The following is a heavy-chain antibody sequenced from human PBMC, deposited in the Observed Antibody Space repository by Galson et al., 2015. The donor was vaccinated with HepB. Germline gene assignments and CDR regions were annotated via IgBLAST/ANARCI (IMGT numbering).Heavy chain of an antibody. CDR1: GGSFSGYY. CDR2: INHSGST. J-gene: IGHJ6*02. Sequence: ETLSLTCAVYGGSFSGYYWSWIRQPPGKGLEWIGEINHSGSTNYNPSLKSRVTISVDTSKNQFSLKLSSVTAADTAVYYCARGRAARYYYYGMDVWGQGTTVTVSS. V-gene: IGHV4-34*01. CDR3: ARGRAARYYYYGMDV. D-gene: IGHD6-6*01.